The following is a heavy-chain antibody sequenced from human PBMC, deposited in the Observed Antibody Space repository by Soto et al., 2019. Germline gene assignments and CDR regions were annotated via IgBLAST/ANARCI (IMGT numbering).Heavy chain of an antibody. V-gene: IGHV3-48*03. CDR3: ARDHSSSWYASSYGMDV. CDR2: ISSSGSTI. CDR1: GFTFSSYE. Sequence: PGGSLRLSCAASGFTFSSYEMNWVRQAPGKGLEWVSYISSSGSTIYYADSVKGRFTISRDNAKNSLYLQMNSLRAEDTAVYYCARDHSSSWYASSYGMDVWGQGTTVTVFS. J-gene: IGHJ6*02. D-gene: IGHD6-13*01.